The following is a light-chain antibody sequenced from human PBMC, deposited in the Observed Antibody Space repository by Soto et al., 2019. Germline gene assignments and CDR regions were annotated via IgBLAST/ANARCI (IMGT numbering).Light chain of an antibody. V-gene: IGKV1-12*01. CDR1: QSVSNF. CDR2: DAS. J-gene: IGKJ5*01. Sequence: DIQMTQSPSSVSASVGDRVTITCRASQSVSNFLMWYQQKPGKAPNLLIYDASGLQSGVPSRFSGSGSGTDFTLTISSLQAEDFATYYCQQAITFPTTVGQGTRLEIK. CDR3: QQAITFPTT.